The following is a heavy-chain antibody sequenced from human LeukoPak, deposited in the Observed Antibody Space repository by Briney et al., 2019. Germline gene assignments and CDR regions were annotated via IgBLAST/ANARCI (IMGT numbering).Heavy chain of an antibody. CDR1: GGTFSSYA. CDR2: IIPTFGTA. Sequence: GASVKVSCKASGGTFSSYAISWVRQAPGQGLEWMGGIIPTFGTANYAQKFQGRVTITADKSTSTAYMELSSLRSGDTAVYYCASTLIEGCSGCQNPGDYWGQGTLVTVSS. D-gene: IGHD6-19*01. J-gene: IGHJ4*02. V-gene: IGHV1-69*06. CDR3: ASTLIEGCSGCQNPGDY.